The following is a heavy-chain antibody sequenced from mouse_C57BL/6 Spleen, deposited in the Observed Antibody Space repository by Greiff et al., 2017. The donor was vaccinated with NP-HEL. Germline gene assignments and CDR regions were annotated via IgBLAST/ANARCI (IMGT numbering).Heavy chain of an antibody. CDR1: GYTFTSYW. D-gene: IGHD1-1*01. Sequence: QVQLQQSGAELAKPGASVKLSCKASGYTFTSYWMHWVKQRPGQGLEWIGYINPSSGYTKYNQKFKDKATLTADKSSSTAYMQLSSLTYEDSAVYYCARSSTTVVGGMDYWGQGTSVTVSS. CDR3: ARSSTTVVGGMDY. V-gene: IGHV1-7*01. CDR2: INPSSGYT. J-gene: IGHJ4*01.